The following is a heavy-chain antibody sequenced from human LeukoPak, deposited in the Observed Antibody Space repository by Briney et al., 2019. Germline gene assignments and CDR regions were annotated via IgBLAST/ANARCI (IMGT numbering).Heavy chain of an antibody. J-gene: IGHJ4*02. CDR2: INPSGGSA. CDR3: ARAVMGSNYADY. D-gene: IGHD4-11*01. Sequence: ASVKVSCKASGYTFTSYYMHWVRQAPGQGLEWMGIINPSGGSASYAQKFQGRVTMTRDTSTSTVYMRLSSLRSEDTAVYYCARAVMGSNYADYWGQGTLVTVSS. CDR1: GYTFTSYY. V-gene: IGHV1-46*03.